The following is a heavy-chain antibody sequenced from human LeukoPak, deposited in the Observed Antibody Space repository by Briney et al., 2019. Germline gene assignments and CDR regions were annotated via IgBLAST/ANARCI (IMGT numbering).Heavy chain of an antibody. CDR1: GFTFSSYA. CDR3: AKDRRIAVAGTTFDY. V-gene: IGHV3-23*01. D-gene: IGHD6-19*01. Sequence: PGGSLRLSCAASGFTFSSYAMSWVRQAPGKGLEWVSAISGSGGSTYYADSVKGRFTISRDNSKNTLYLQMNSLRAEDTAVYYSAKDRRIAVAGTTFDYWGQGTLVTVSS. CDR2: ISGSGGST. J-gene: IGHJ4*02.